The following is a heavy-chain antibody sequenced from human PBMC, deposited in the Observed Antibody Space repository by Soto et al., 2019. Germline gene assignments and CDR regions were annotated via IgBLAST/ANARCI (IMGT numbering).Heavy chain of an antibody. Sequence: QVQLQESGPGLVKPSETLSLTCTVSGGSISSDYWNWIRQPPGKGLEWVGYIRGGSTKYNASLRSRVTRSVDTAKKQFSPKLDFMTAADTGVDFWARHDGSRSTDYWGQGTLVTVSS. CDR3: ARHDGSRSTDY. V-gene: IGHV4-59*08. CDR2: IRGGST. D-gene: IGHD3-10*01. CDR1: GGSISSDY. J-gene: IGHJ4*02.